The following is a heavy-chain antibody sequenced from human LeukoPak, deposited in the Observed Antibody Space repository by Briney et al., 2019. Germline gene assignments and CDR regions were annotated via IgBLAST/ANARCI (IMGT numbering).Heavy chain of an antibody. D-gene: IGHD4-23*01. CDR3: ARLQDDGGNGEFDY. V-gene: IGHV4-34*01. J-gene: IGHJ4*02. CDR1: GGSFSGYY. CDR2: INHSGST. Sequence: SETLSLTCAVYGGSFSGYYWSWIRQPPGKGLEWIGEINHSGSTNYNPSLKSRVTISVDTSKNQFSLKLSSVTAADTAVYYCARLQDDGGNGEFDYWGQGTLVTVSS.